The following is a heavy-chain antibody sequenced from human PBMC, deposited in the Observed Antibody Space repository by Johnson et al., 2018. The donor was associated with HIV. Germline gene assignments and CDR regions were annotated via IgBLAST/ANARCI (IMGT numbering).Heavy chain of an antibody. CDR1: GFTFDDYG. D-gene: IGHD6-6*01. CDR2: ISWNSGSI. V-gene: IGHV3-9*01. J-gene: IGHJ3*02. Sequence: VQPGRSLRLSCAASGFTFDDYGMSWVRQAPGKGLEWVSGISWNSGSIGYADSVKGRFTISRDNAKNSLYLQMNSLIAEDTALYYCAKDTTFSSSHAFDIWGQGTMVTVSS. CDR3: AKDTTFSSSHAFDI.